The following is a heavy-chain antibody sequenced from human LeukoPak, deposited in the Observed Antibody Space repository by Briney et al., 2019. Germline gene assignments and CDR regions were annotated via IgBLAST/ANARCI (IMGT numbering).Heavy chain of an antibody. CDR2: IYYSGST. V-gene: IGHV4-39*07. CDR3: ARGENDYVWGSYRYLYPPLDY. CDR1: GGSISSSSYY. Sequence: SETLSLTCTVSGGSISSSSYYWGWIRQPPGKGLEWIGSIYYSGSTNYNPSLKSRVTISVDTSKNQFSLKLSSVTAADTAVYYCARGENDYVWGSYRYLYPPLDYWGQGTLVTVSS. J-gene: IGHJ4*02. D-gene: IGHD3-16*02.